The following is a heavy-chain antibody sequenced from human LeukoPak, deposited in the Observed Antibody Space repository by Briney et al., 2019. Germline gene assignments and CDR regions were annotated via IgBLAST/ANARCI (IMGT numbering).Heavy chain of an antibody. V-gene: IGHV4-61*01. CDR3: ARDTEGSSISYGMDV. J-gene: IGHJ6*02. CDR1: GGSVSSGSYY. CDR2: IYYSGST. D-gene: IGHD3-10*01. Sequence: SQTLSLTCTVAGGSVSSGSYYWGWIRQPRGKGLEWIGYIYYSGSTNYNPSLKSRVTISVDTTKNQFSRKLSSLTAADTAVDYCARDTEGSSISYGMDVWGQGTTVTVSS.